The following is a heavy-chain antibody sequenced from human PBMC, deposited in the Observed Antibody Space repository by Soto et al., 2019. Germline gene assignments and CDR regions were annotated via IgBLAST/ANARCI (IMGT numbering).Heavy chain of an antibody. D-gene: IGHD6-19*01. V-gene: IGHV3-48*03. Sequence: GGSLRLSFSASGFPFDDYAMHWVRPAPGKGLEWVSYISSSPGGYKYYADSVKGRFTISRDNAKNSLYLQMNSLRGEDTAVYYCARTYSSGWEYYFDSWGQGTLVTVSS. J-gene: IGHJ4*02. CDR1: GFPFDDYA. CDR3: ARTYSSGWEYYFDS. CDR2: ISSSPGGYK.